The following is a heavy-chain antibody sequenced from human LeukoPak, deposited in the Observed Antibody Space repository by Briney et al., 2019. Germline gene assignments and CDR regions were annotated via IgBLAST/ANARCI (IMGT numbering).Heavy chain of an antibody. J-gene: IGHJ3*02. CDR3: ARDGRIVVVPAAKILDAFDI. Sequence: GASVKVSCKASGYTFTSYYMHWVRQAPGQGLEWMGIINPSGGSTSYAQKFQGRVTMTRDTSTSTVYMELSSLRSEDTAVYYCARDGRIVVVPAAKILDAFDIWGQGTMVTVSS. CDR1: GYTFTSYY. V-gene: IGHV1-46*01. D-gene: IGHD2-2*01. CDR2: INPSGGST.